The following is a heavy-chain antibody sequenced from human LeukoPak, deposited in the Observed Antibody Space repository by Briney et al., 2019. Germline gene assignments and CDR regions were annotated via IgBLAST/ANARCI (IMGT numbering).Heavy chain of an antibody. V-gene: IGHV1-18*01. J-gene: IGHJ4*02. CDR1: GYTFTSYG. CDR2: ISAYNGNT. CDR3: ARTVDYYYDSSGYIDY. D-gene: IGHD3-22*01. Sequence: ASVTVSCKASGYTFTSYGISWVRQAPGQGLEWMGWISAYNGNTNYAQKLQGRVTMTTDTSTSTAYMELRSLRSDDTAVYYCARTVDYYYDSSGYIDYWGQGTLVTVSS.